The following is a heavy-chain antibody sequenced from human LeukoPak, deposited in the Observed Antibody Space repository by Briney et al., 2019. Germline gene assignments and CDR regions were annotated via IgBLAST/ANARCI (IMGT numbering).Heavy chain of an antibody. CDR1: ACTFRSWC. CDR3: ASLDLGYSRDY. D-gene: IGHD5-12*01. V-gene: IGHV3-7*05. Sequence: PGGSLRLSCAASACTFRSWCMNWVLQAPGKGPEGVANIKEDGSEKYHVDSVKGRFGISRDNATRSLYLQMNSLRAEDTAVYYCASLDLGYSRDYSGQGPMVTVSS. CDR2: IKEDGSEK. J-gene: IGHJ4*02.